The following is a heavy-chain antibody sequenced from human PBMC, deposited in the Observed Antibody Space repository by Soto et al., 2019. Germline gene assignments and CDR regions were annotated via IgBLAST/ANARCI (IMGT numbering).Heavy chain of an antibody. D-gene: IGHD3-9*01. CDR2: MNPNSGNT. J-gene: IGHJ5*02. V-gene: IGHV1-8*01. CDR3: ARALLRYFDWSYNWFEP. Sequence: ASVKVSCKASGYTFTSYDINWVRQATGQGLEWMGWMNPNSGNTGYAQKFQGRVTMTRNTSISTAYMELSSLRSEDTAVYYCARALLRYFDWSYNWFEPWGQGTLVTVSS. CDR1: GYTFTSYD.